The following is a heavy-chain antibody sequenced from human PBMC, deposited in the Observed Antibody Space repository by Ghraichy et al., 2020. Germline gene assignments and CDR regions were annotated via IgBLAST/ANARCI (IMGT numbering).Heavy chain of an antibody. CDR2: IYSGGST. CDR3: ARGPDSQAFDI. CDR1: GFTVSSNY. J-gene: IGHJ3*02. Sequence: GESLNISCAASGFTVSSNYMSWVRQAPGKGLEWVSVIYSGGSTYYADSVKGRFTISRDNSKNTLYLQMNSLRAEDTAVYYCARGPDSQAFDIWGQGTMVTVSS. D-gene: IGHD3-22*01. V-gene: IGHV3-53*01.